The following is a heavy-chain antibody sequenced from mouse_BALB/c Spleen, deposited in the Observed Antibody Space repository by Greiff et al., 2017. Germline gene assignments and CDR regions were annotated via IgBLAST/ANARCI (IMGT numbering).Heavy chain of an antibody. Sequence: VQLQQSGPGLVQPSQSLSITCTVSGFSLTSYGVHWVRQSPGKGLEWLGVIWSGGSTDYNAAFISRLSISKDNSKSQVFFKMNSLQANDTAIYYWASPSTMITSYAMDDWGQGTSVTVSS. D-gene: IGHD2-4*01. CDR3: ASPSTMITSYAMDD. J-gene: IGHJ4*01. V-gene: IGHV2-2*02. CDR2: IWSGGST. CDR1: GFSLTSYG.